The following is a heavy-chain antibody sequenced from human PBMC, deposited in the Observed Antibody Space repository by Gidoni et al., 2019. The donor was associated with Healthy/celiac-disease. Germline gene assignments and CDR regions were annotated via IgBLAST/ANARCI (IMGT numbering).Heavy chain of an antibody. CDR1: GFTFRSYA. CDR2: ISGSGGST. J-gene: IGHJ3*02. Sequence: EVQLLEYGGGLVQPGGSLRLSWAASGFTFRSYAMSWVRQAPGKVLEWVSAISGSGGSTYYADSVKGRFTISSDNSKNTLYLQMNSLRAEDTAVYYCAKDDFWSASDDAFDIWGQGTMVTVSS. CDR3: AKDDFWSASDDAFDI. V-gene: IGHV3-23*01. D-gene: IGHD3-3*01.